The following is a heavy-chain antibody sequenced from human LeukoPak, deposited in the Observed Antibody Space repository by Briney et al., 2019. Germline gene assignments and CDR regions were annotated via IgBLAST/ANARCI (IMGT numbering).Heavy chain of an antibody. CDR2: MHTSGYT. CDR3: AGDPGCSGGDCSLGAFHI. CDR1: GGSINSDFYY. D-gene: IGHD2-21*02. J-gene: IGHJ3*02. Sequence: KPSETLSLTCTVSGGSINSDFYYWGWIRQPPGKGLEFIGRMHTSGYTNYNPSLNSRVTISVDKSKNQFSLKLTSVTAADTAMYYCAGDPGCSGGDCSLGAFHIWGQGTMVTVSS. V-gene: IGHV4-61*05.